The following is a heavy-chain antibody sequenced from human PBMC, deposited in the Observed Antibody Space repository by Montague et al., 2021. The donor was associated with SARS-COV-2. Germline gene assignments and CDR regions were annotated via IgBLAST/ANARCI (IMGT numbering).Heavy chain of an antibody. CDR2: INHSGST. D-gene: IGHD3-22*01. CDR1: GGSFSGYY. J-gene: IGHJ2*01. V-gene: IGHV4-34*01. Sequence: SETLSLTCAVHGGSFSGYYWSWIRQPPGKGLEWIWEINHSGSTNYNPSLKIRVSISVDTAKNQFSLKLSSVTAADTAVYYCARGAPTITMIVVVFTGAGWYFDLWGRGTLVTVSS. CDR3: ARGAPTITMIVVVFTGAGWYFDL.